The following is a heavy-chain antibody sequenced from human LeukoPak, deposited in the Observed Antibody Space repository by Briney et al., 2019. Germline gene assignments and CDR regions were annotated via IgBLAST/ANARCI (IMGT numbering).Heavy chain of an antibody. Sequence: SETLSLTCAVYGGSFSGYYWSWIRQPPGKGLEWIGEINHSGSTNYNPSLKSRVTISVDTSKNQFSLKLSSVTAADTAVYYCARWGRDGYNFTDYWGQGTLVTVSS. V-gene: IGHV4-34*01. CDR3: ARWGRDGYNFTDY. CDR2: INHSGST. J-gene: IGHJ4*02. CDR1: GGSFSGYY. D-gene: IGHD5-24*01.